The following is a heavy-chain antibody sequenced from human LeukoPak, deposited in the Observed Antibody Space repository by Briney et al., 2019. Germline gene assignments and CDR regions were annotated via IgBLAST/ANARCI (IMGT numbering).Heavy chain of an antibody. V-gene: IGHV3-33*08. CDR2: IWYDGSNQ. CDR3: VRDRSARYFDF. J-gene: IGHJ2*01. D-gene: IGHD3-3*01. CDR1: GFNFNNYA. Sequence: PGGSLRLSCEASGFNFNNYAMSWVRQAPGKGLEWVAIIWYDGSNQYYGDSVKGRFTISRDNSKNMLYLQMNGLRADDTALYYCVRDRSARYFDFWGRGTLVTVSS.